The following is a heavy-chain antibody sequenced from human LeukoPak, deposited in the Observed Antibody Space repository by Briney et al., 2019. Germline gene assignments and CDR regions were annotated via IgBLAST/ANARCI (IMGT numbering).Heavy chain of an antibody. V-gene: IGHV3-23*01. CDR1: GFTFSSHA. CDR2: ISGSGGST. J-gene: IGHJ4*02. D-gene: IGHD3-3*01. Sequence: GGSLRLSCAASGFTFSSHAMSWVRQAPGKGLEWVSAISGSGGSTYYADSVKGRFTISRDNSKNTLYLQMNSLTAADTAVYYCARDKTFEVVNYFDYWGQGTLVTVSS. CDR3: ARDKTFEVVNYFDY.